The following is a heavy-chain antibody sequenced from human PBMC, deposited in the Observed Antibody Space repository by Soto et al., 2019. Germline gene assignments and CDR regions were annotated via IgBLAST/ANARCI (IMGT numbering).Heavy chain of an antibody. CDR2: ISGSGGST. Sequence: AGGSLRLSCAASGFTFSSYAMSWVRQAPGKGLEWVSAISGSGGSTYYADSVKGRFTISRDNSKNTLYLQMNSLRAEDTAVYYCAKTRGYYYDSSGYYYFDYWGQGPLITV. V-gene: IGHV3-23*01. J-gene: IGHJ4*02. CDR1: GFTFSSYA. CDR3: AKTRGYYYDSSGYYYFDY. D-gene: IGHD3-22*01.